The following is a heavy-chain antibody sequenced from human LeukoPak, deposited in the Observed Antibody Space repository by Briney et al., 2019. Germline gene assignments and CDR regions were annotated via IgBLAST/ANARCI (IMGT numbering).Heavy chain of an antibody. CDR1: GYTFSNFD. CDR3: AREGARSSDTSGSYPLDY. Sequence: ASVKVSCKASGYTFSNFDINWVRQATGQGLQWMGWMNPHSANTGYSQNFQGRVTITKDSSISTAYMEPSSLTSEDTAVYYCAREGARSSDTSGSYPLDYWGQGTLVTVSS. J-gene: IGHJ4*02. V-gene: IGHV1-8*03. D-gene: IGHD1-26*01. CDR2: MNPHSANT.